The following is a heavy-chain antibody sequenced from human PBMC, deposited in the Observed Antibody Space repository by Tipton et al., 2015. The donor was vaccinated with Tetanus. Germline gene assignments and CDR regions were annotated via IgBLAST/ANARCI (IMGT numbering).Heavy chain of an antibody. J-gene: IGHJ4*02. D-gene: IGHD1-7*01. V-gene: IGHV1-18*01. CDR1: GYNFVNFG. CDR2: ISAYNGKT. Sequence: QLVQSGAEVKEPGAPVKVSCKASGYNFVNFGITWVRQAPGQGLEWVGWISAYNGKTKYAQKLQGRVTMTTDRSASTAYMELSSLTSDDTAVYFCARGHSPLYNWNFGYFDFWGQGTLVTVSS. CDR3: ARGHSPLYNWNFGYFDF.